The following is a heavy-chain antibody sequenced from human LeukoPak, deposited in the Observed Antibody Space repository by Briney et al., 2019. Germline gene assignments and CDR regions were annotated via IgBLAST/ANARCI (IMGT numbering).Heavy chain of an antibody. D-gene: IGHD6-6*01. J-gene: IGHJ3*02. CDR2: IWYGGSNK. Sequence: PGGSLRLSCAASGFTFSSYGMHWVRQAPGKGLEWVAVIWYGGSNKYYADSVKGRFTISRDNSKNTLYLQMNSLRAEDTAVYYCAKGTTSIAARPDLSVYQDAFDIWGQGTMVTVSS. CDR3: AKGTTSIAARPDLSVYQDAFDI. CDR1: GFTFSSYG. V-gene: IGHV3-33*08.